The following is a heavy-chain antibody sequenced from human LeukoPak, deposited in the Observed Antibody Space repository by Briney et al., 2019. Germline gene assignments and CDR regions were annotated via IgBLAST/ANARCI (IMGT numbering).Heavy chain of an antibody. CDR3: AKDQTTIFGVVQGYYGMDV. Sequence: GGSLRLSCAASGFTFSSYGMHWVRQAPGKGLEWVSAISGSGGSTYYADSVKGRFTISRGNSKNTLYLQMNSLRAEDTAVYYCAKDQTTIFGVVQGYYGMDVWGQGTTVTVSS. D-gene: IGHD3-3*01. CDR2: ISGSGGST. J-gene: IGHJ6*02. V-gene: IGHV3-23*01. CDR1: GFTFSSYG.